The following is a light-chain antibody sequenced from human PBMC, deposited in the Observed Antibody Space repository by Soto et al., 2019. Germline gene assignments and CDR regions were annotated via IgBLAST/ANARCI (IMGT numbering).Light chain of an antibody. Sequence: QSALTQPPSASGSPGQSVTISCTGTSSDIGDYNYVSWYQQHPGKAPKLMXXXXXXXXXXXXXXXXXSKSGNTASLTVSGXXXXXXXDYYCSSYAGSLYVFGTGTKLTVL. CDR1: SSDIGDYNY. J-gene: IGLJ1*01. CDR3: SSYAGSLYV. CDR2: XXX. V-gene: IGLV2-8*01.